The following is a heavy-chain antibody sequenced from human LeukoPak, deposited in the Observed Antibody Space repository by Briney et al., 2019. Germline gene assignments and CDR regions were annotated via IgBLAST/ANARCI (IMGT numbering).Heavy chain of an antibody. CDR1: GFTFSSYS. CDR2: ISSSSSTI. CDR3: ARGRYNWNYEELDY. Sequence: PGGFLRLSCAASGFTFSSYSMNWVRQAPGKGLEWVSYISSSSSTIYYADSVKGRFTISRDNAKNSLYLQMNSLRAEDTAVYYCARGRYNWNYEELDYWGQGTLVTVSS. D-gene: IGHD1-7*01. J-gene: IGHJ4*02. V-gene: IGHV3-48*01.